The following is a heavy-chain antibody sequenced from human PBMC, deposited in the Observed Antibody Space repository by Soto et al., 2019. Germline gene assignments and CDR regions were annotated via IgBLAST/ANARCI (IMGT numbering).Heavy chain of an antibody. Sequence: ASVKVSCKASGYTFVNYEINWVRHATGQGLEWLGWMNPHSGDTFYAQNFQGRVTMTRNTSITTAYMELNSLKSEDTAVYYCARQQAMDDWGQGTLVTVSS. J-gene: IGHJ4*02. CDR3: ARQQAMDD. V-gene: IGHV1-8*01. CDR2: MNPHSGDT. CDR1: GYTFVNYE.